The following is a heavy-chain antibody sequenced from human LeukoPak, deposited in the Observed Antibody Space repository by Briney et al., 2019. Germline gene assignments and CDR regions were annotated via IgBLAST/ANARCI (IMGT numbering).Heavy chain of an antibody. D-gene: IGHD6-19*01. CDR3: ATEARSGSSSGWDTYYFDY. CDR1: GYTFTDYY. J-gene: IGHJ4*02. Sequence: GASVKVSCKASGYTFTDYYMDWVRQAPGQGLEWMGRINPNNGGTNYAQKFQDRVTMTRDTSISTAYMELSRLRSDGTAVYYCATEARSGSSSGWDTYYFDYWGQGTLVTVSS. V-gene: IGHV1-2*06. CDR2: INPNNGGT.